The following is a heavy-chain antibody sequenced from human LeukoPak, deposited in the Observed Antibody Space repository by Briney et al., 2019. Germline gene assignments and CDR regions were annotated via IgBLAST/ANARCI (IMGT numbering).Heavy chain of an antibody. CDR1: GFTFSSYA. D-gene: IGHD4-23*01. J-gene: IGHJ4*02. V-gene: IGHV3-23*01. CDR3: ARANGGNLHFDD. CDR2: ISGSGGST. Sequence: GGSLRLSCAASGFTFSSYAMSWVRQAPGKGLEWVSAISGSGGSTYYADSVKGRFTISRDNSKNTLYLQMNSLGAEDMAMYYCARANGGNLHFDDWGQGTLVTVSS.